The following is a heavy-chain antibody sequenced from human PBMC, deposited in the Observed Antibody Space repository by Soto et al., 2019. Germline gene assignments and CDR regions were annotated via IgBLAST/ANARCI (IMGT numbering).Heavy chain of an antibody. CDR2: ITTTGRNT. CDR3: ARGAAAAGTDWFDA. CDR1: GFTFISYG. J-gene: IGHJ5*02. Sequence: EMQLLESGGGLVQPGGSLRLSCAASGFTFISYGMTWVRQAPGKGLEWVSGITTTGRNTYYAESVKGRFTISRDNSKNVVYLQMNSLRAEDTAVYYCARGAAAAGTDWFDAWGQGTPVIVSS. V-gene: IGHV3-23*01. D-gene: IGHD6-13*01.